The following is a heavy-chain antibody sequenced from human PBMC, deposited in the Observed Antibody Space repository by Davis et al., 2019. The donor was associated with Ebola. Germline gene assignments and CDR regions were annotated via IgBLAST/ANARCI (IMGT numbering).Heavy chain of an antibody. D-gene: IGHD1-26*01. V-gene: IGHV1-2*02. CDR2: INPNSGGT. CDR1: GYTFTGYY. J-gene: IGHJ4*02. Sequence: ASVKVSCKASGYTFTGYYMHWVRQAPGQGLEWMGWINPNSGGTNYAQKFQGRVTMTRDTSISTAYMELSRLRSDDTAVYYCARGGYRYSGSHFLCVDWGQGTMVTVSS. CDR3: ARGGYRYSGSHFLCVD.